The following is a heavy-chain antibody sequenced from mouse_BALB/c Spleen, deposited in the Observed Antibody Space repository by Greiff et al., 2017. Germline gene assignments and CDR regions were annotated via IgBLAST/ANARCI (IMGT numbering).Heavy chain of an antibody. Sequence: VKLQESGPGLVAPSQSLSITCTVSGFSLTSYGVHWVRQPPGKGLEWLGVIWAGGSTNYNSALMSRLSISKDNSKSQVFLKMNSLQTDDTAMYYCARDGHGGFAYWGQGTLVTVSA. CDR1: GFSLTSYG. CDR3: ARDGHGGFAY. D-gene: IGHD3-3*01. J-gene: IGHJ3*01. V-gene: IGHV2-9*02. CDR2: IWAGGST.